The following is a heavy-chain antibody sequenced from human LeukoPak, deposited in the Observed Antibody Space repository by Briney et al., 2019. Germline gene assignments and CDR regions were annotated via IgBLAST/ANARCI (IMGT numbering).Heavy chain of an antibody. CDR2: ISTYNGNT. Sequence: SVKVSCKASGYTFTSYAMNWVRQAPGQGLEWMGWISTYNGNTNYAQNLQGRVTMTTDTSTSTAYMELTSLRSDDTAVYYCARDRRAQRQENWFGPWGQGTLVTVSS. CDR1: GYTFTSYA. V-gene: IGHV1-18*01. J-gene: IGHJ5*02. CDR3: ARDRRAQRQENWFGP.